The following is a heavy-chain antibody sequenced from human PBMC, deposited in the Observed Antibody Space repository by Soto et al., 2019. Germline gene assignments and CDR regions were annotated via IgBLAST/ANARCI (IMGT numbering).Heavy chain of an antibody. CDR1: GFTFSTYA. CDR2: ISYDGGNK. CDR3: TNIVVVPAASYYYYMDV. Sequence: PGGSLRLSCAASGFTFSTYAMHWVRPAPGKGLEWVAVISYDGGNKYYADSVKGRFTISRDNSKNTLYLQMNSLRAEDTAVYYCTNIVVVPAASYYYYMDVWGKGTTVTVSS. D-gene: IGHD2-2*01. V-gene: IGHV3-30-3*01. J-gene: IGHJ6*03.